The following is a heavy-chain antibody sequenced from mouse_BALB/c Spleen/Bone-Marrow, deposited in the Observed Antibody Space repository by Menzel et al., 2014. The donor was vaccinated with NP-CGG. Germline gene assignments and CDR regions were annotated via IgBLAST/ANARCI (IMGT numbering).Heavy chain of an antibody. CDR2: INPDSSTI. CDR1: GSDFSRYW. D-gene: IGHD1-1*01. J-gene: IGHJ3*01. CDR3: ARLSYYGRFAY. Sequence: EVKVVESGGGLVQPGGSLKLSCAASGSDFSRYWMSWVRQAPGKGLEWIGEINPDSSTINYTPSLKDKFIISRDNAKNTLYLQMGKVRSEDTALYYCARLSYYGRFAYWGQGTLVTVSA. V-gene: IGHV4-1*02.